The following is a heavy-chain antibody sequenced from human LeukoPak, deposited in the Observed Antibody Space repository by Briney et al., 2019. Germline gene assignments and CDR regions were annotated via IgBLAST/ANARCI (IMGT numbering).Heavy chain of an antibody. CDR3: AKVPRGASYFDY. Sequence: GGSLRLSCAASGFTFSDYAMHWVRQAPGKGLEWVAVLSYGGTNKYYADSVKGRFTISRDNSKNTMFLQMNSLRAEDTAVYYCAKVPRGASYFDYWGQGTLVTVSS. J-gene: IGHJ4*02. V-gene: IGHV3-30-3*01. CDR1: GFTFSDYA. CDR2: LSYGGTNK.